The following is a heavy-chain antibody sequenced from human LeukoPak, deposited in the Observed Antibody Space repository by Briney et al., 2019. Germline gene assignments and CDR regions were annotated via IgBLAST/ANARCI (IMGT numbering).Heavy chain of an antibody. V-gene: IGHV3-53*04. CDR1: EFTVNSNS. CDR2: IHSVGRP. D-gene: IGHD2-15*01. J-gene: IGHJ3*02. CDR3: ARMVAYAFDI. Sequence: GESLRLSCVASEFTVNSNSMTWVRQAPGKGLEWVSVIHSVGRPYYADSVKGRFTISGHNSQNTVYLQMKSLRAEDTAMYYCARMVAYAFDIWGQGTMVTVSS.